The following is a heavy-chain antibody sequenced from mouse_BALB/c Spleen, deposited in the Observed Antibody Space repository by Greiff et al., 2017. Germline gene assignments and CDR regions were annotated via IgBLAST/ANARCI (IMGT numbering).Heavy chain of an antibody. CDR1: GYTFTSYW. CDR3: ARRDGNYFDV. D-gene: IGHD2-1*01. J-gene: IGHJ1*01. CDR2: INPSNGRT. Sequence: QVQLQQSGAELVKPGASVKLSCKASGYTFTSYWMHWVKQRPGQGLEWIGEINPSNGRTNYNEKFKSKATLTVDKSSSTAYMQLSSLTSEDSAVYYCARRDGNYFDVWGAGTTVTVSS. V-gene: IGHV1S81*02.